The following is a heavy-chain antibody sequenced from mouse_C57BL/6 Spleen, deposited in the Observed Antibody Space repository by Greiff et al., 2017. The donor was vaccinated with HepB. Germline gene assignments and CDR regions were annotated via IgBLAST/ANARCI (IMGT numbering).Heavy chain of an antibody. CDR3: ARGIYYYGSIPYYFDY. CDR2: ILPGSGST. D-gene: IGHD1-1*01. Sequence: VQLQESGAELMKPGASVKLSCKATGYTFTGYWIEWVKQRPGHGLEWIGEILPGSGSTNYNEKFKGKATFTADTSSNTAYMQLSSLTTEDSAIYYCARGIYYYGSIPYYFDYWGQGTTLTVSS. J-gene: IGHJ2*01. V-gene: IGHV1-9*01. CDR1: GYTFTGYW.